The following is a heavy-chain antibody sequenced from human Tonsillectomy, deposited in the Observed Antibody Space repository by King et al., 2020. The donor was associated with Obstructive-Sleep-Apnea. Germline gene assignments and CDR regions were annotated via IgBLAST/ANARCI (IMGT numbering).Heavy chain of an antibody. CDR1: GYTFTNYG. J-gene: IGHJ4*02. V-gene: IGHV1-18*04. CDR2: ISDYNVNT. CDR3: ARVGDSSTWSDFDS. D-gene: IGHD6-13*01. Sequence: QFQLVQSGAEVKKPGASVKVSCEASGYTFTNYGISWVRQAPGQGLEWMGWISDYNVNTNSAQKLQGRVTMTTDTSTSTAYMELRSLRSDDTAVYYCARVGDSSTWSDFDSWGQGTLVTVSS.